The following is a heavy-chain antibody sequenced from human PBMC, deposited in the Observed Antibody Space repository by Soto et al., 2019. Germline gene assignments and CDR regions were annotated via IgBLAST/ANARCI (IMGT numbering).Heavy chain of an antibody. J-gene: IGHJ6*02. CDR1: GYTFTSYY. D-gene: IGHD1-1*01. CDR3: ARDLRLLTGTIGFGMDV. CDR2: INPSGGST. Sequence: VKVSCKASGYTFTSYYMHWVRQAPGQGLEWMGIINPSGGSTSYAQKFQGRVTMTRDTSTSTVYMELSSLRSEDTAVYYCARDLRLLTGTIGFGMDVWGQGTTVTVSS. V-gene: IGHV1-46*01.